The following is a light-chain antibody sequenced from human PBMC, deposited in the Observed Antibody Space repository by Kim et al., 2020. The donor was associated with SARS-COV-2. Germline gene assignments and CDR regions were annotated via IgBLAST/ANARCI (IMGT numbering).Light chain of an antibody. CDR1: NIGDKS. J-gene: IGLJ3*02. V-gene: IGLV3-21*04. CDR3: QVWDSGSDQKV. Sequence: SYELTQPPSVSVAPGKTASISCGGDNIGDKSVHWYQQKPGRAPVLVIYYDYNRPSGIPERFSGSNSGNTATLTISRVEAGDEADYSCQVWDSGSDQKVFGGGTQLTVL. CDR2: YDY.